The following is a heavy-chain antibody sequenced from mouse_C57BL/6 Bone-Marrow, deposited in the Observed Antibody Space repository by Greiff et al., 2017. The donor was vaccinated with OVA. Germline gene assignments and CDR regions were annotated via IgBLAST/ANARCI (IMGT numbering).Heavy chain of an antibody. D-gene: IGHD2-4*01. CDR3: TNSYYDYDVGVQDY. CDR2: IDPETGGT. V-gene: IGHV1-15*01. CDR1: GYTFTDYE. J-gene: IGHJ4*01. Sequence: VQLQQSGAELVRPGASVTLSCKASGYTFTDYEMHWVKQTPVHGLEWIGAIDPETGGTAYNQKFKGKATLTADKSSSTAYMELRSLTSEDSAVYYCTNSYYDYDVGVQDYWGQGTSVTVSS.